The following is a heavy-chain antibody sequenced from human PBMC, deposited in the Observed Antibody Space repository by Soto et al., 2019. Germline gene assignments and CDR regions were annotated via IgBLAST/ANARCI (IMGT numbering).Heavy chain of an antibody. V-gene: IGHV3-53*01. CDR1: GFTVSSNY. J-gene: IGHJ4*02. D-gene: IGHD5-18*01. Sequence: PWGSLRLSCAASGFTVSSNYMSWVRQAPGKGLKWDSVIYSGGSTYYADSVKGRFTISRDNSKNTLYLQMNSLRAADTAVYYWSRGYNYGWDYWGQGTRVTVSS. CDR2: IYSGGST. CDR3: SRGYNYGWDY.